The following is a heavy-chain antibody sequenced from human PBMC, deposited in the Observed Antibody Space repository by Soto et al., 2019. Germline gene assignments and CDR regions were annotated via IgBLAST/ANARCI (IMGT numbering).Heavy chain of an antibody. V-gene: IGHV3-64*01. Sequence: GGSLRLSCAASGFTFSSYAMHWVRQAPGKGLEYVSAISSNGGSTYYANSVKGRFTISRDNSKNTLYLQMGSLRAEDMAVYYCARSVRKERTARGYSYVFDYWGQGTLVTVSS. CDR3: ARSVRKERTARGYSYVFDY. J-gene: IGHJ4*02. CDR1: GFTFSSYA. D-gene: IGHD5-18*01. CDR2: ISSNGGST.